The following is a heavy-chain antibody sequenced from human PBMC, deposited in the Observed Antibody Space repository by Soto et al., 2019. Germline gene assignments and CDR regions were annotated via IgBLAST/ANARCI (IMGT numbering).Heavy chain of an antibody. J-gene: IGHJ4*02. CDR1: GVTLSYHY. CDR3: AKDGSYYDSPTESDY. V-gene: IGHV3-23*01. D-gene: IGHD3-22*01. CDR2: VSGGGGNA. Sequence: GGSLRLSCAVSGVTLSYHYIDWVRQAPGKGLEWVSSVSGGGGNAYYADSVKGRFTISRDNSKNTVYLHMNSLKAEDTAVYHCAKDGSYYDSPTESDYWGPGTLVTVSS.